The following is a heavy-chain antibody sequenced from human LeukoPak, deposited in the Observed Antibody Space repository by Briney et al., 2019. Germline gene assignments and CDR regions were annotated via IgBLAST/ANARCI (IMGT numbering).Heavy chain of an antibody. CDR1: GGSISSASYY. V-gene: IGHV4-61*02. CDR2: IYISGST. D-gene: IGHD4-17*01. CDR3: AREREGPYGYLDY. Sequence: SQTLSLTCTVSGGSISSASYYWSWIRQPAGKGLEWIGRIYISGSTNYKSSLKSRVTISVDTSKNQFSLKLSSVTAADTAVYYCAREREGPYGYLDYWGQGTLVTVSS. J-gene: IGHJ4*02.